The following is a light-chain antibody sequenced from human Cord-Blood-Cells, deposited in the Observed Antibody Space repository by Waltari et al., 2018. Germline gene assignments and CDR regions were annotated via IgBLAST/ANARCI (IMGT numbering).Light chain of an antibody. CDR3: SSYTSSSTYV. CDR1: SRDDGCYNY. J-gene: IGLJ1*01. V-gene: IGLV2-14*03. Sequence: QSALTQPASVSGSPGQSLTISCPGTSRDDGCYNYVPWYQPHPCKAPTLVLYDVSNRPSGVSNRFSGSKSGNTASLTISGLQAEDEADYYCSSYTSSSTYVFGTGTKVTVL. CDR2: DVS.